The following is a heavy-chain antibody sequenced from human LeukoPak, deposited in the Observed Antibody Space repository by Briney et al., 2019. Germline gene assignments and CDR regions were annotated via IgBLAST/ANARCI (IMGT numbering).Heavy chain of an antibody. V-gene: IGHV3-30*04. CDR3: ARGIQPPKYYGSGSDTFDI. D-gene: IGHD3-10*01. CDR2: VSKDGNTK. Sequence: GGSLRLSCVASGFTFSTYAIHWVRQAPGKGLEWVAVVSKDGNTKYYADSVKGRFTISRDNSKNALYLQMNSLRAEDTSVYYCARGIQPPKYYGSGSDTFDIWGQGTMVTVSS. J-gene: IGHJ3*02. CDR1: GFTFSTYA.